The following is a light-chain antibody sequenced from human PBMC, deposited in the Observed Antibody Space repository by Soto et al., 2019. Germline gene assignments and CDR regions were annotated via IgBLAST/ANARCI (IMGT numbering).Light chain of an antibody. CDR2: DAS. J-gene: IGKJ4*01. CDR3: QQRSNWPGT. Sequence: EIVLTQSPVTLSLSPGESATLSCRASQNVRSYLAWYQQRPGQAPRLLIYDASTRATGIPARFSGSGSGTDFTLSISSLEPEDCAVYYCQQRSNWPGTFGGGTKVEIK. CDR1: QNVRSY. V-gene: IGKV3-11*01.